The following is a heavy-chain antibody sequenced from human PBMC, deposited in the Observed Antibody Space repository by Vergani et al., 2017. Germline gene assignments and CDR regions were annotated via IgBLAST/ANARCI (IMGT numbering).Heavy chain of an antibody. Sequence: QLQLQESGPGLVKPSETLSLTCIVSGDSINNGNYSWGWIRQPPGKGLEWIGSVYYNGSTYYNPSLKSRVTISVDTSKNQFSLKLSSVSADTAVYYCAREGGRGYSGYDHDYWGQGTLVTVSS. CDR2: VYYNGST. D-gene: IGHD5-12*01. V-gene: IGHV4-39*07. CDR3: AREGGRGYSGYDHDY. CDR1: GDSINNGNYS. J-gene: IGHJ4*02.